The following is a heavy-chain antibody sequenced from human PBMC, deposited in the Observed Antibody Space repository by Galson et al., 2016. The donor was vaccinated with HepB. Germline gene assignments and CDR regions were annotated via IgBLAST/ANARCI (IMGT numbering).Heavy chain of an antibody. CDR3: ARDGGSYGSGSYFLEY. V-gene: IGHV3-21*01. CDR2: ISSGSSYI. J-gene: IGHJ6*02. Sequence: SLRLSCAASGFTFRPYNMNWVRQAPGKALEWVSSISSGSSYIYYADSVKGRFTISRDNTRNSLYLQMNRLRVEDTAVYYCARDGGSYGSGSYFLEYWGQGTTVTVSS. CDR1: GFTFRPYN. D-gene: IGHD3-10*01.